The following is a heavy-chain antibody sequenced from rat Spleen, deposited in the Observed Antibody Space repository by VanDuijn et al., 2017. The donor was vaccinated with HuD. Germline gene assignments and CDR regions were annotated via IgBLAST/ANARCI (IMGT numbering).Heavy chain of an antibody. CDR2: IWSGGST. CDR1: GFSITSYH. CDR3: ARDPGNNPYFMDA. J-gene: IGHJ4*01. Sequence: QVQLKESGPGLVQSSQTLSLTCTVSGFSITSYHVNWVRQPPGKSLEWMGAIWSGGSTDYNSALKSRLSIRRDTSKSQVFLKMNSLQTEDTATYYCARDPGNNPYFMDAWGQGVSVAVSS. D-gene: IGHD1-4*01. V-gene: IGHV2-43*01.